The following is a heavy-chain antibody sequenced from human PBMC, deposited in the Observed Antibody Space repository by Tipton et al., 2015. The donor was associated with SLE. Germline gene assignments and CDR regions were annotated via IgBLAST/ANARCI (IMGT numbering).Heavy chain of an antibody. V-gene: IGHV4-39*07. CDR3: ARDPYDSWSDYQATFDY. Sequence: TLSLTCFVSGASVRSTSYHWGWIRQPPGKGLEWIGNIYYDGTAYSTPSLESRVSISVDTSKNQVSLRLASVTAADTAVYYCARDPYDSWSDYQATFDYWGQGTLVTVSP. CDR2: IYYDGTA. CDR1: GASVRSTSYH. J-gene: IGHJ4*02. D-gene: IGHD3-3*01.